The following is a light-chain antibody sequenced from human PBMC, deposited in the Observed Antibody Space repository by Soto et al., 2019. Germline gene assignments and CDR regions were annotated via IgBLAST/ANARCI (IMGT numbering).Light chain of an antibody. Sequence: EIVMTQSPATLSVSPGERATLSCRASQSVNNNLAWYQQKPGQAPRLLIYDESTRATGLPARFSDSGSGTEFTLTISSLKSEDFAVYYCQQYDKWPWTFGQGTKVEIK. CDR2: DES. V-gene: IGKV3-15*01. CDR3: QQYDKWPWT. CDR1: QSVNNN. J-gene: IGKJ1*01.